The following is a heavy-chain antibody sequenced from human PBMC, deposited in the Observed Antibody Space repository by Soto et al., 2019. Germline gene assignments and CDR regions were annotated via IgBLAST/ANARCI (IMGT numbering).Heavy chain of an antibody. CDR2: IKQDGSQN. D-gene: IGHD1-1*01. CDR3: XXDHXXGWKFDY. V-gene: IGHV3-7*01. CDR1: GFTFSNYW. J-gene: IGHJ4*02. Sequence: EVQLVESGGGLVQPGGSLRLSCAASGFTFSNYWMSWVRQAPGKGLEWVANIKQDGSQNYYVDSVEGRFTTSRDNTKNXXXXXXXXXXXXXXXXXXXXXDHXXGWKFDYWGRGTLVTVSS.